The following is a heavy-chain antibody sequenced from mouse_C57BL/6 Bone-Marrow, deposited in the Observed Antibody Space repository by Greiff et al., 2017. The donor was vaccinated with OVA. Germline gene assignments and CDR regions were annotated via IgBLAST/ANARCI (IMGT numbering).Heavy chain of an antibody. Sequence: EVQLQQSGPVLVKPGASVKMSCKASGYTFTDYYMNWVKQSPGKSLEWIGVINPYNGGTSYNQKFKGKATLTVDKSSSTAYMELNSLTSEDSAVYYGAREGLYYYGSSAWFAYWGQGTLVTVSA. V-gene: IGHV1-19*01. J-gene: IGHJ3*01. D-gene: IGHD1-1*01. CDR3: AREGLYYYGSSAWFAY. CDR2: INPYNGGT. CDR1: GYTFTDYY.